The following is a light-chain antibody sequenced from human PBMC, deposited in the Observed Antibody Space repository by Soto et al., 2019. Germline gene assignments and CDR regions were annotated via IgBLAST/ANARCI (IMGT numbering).Light chain of an antibody. CDR3: QQYNDWPLT. J-gene: IGKJ4*01. CDR2: GAS. CDR1: QSVNTI. V-gene: IGKV3-15*01. Sequence: EIVMTQSPGTLSVSPGERATLSCRASQSVNTILAWYQQKPGQAPRLLTYGASTRATGVPARFSGSGSGTEFTLTISSLQSEDFAVYYCQQYNDWPLTFGGGTKVEIK.